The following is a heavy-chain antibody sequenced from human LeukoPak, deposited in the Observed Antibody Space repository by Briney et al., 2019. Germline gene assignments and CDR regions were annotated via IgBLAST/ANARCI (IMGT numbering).Heavy chain of an antibody. D-gene: IGHD2-21*02. CDR3: ARVRSGGDLPFDY. CDR2: IYYSGST. V-gene: IGHV4-39*07. Sequence: PSETLSLTCTVSGGSISSSSYYWGWIRQPPGKGLEWIGSIYYSGSTYYNPSLKSRVTISVDTSKNQFSLKLSSVTAADTAVYYCARVRSGGDLPFDYWGQGTLVTVSS. J-gene: IGHJ4*02. CDR1: GGSISSSSYY.